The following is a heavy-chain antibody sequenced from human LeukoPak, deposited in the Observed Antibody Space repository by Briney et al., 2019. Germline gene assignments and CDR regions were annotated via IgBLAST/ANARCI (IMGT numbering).Heavy chain of an antibody. CDR1: GFTFSSYW. CDR3: ARDIWYSTVTNDY. J-gene: IGHJ4*02. V-gene: IGHV3-7*01. D-gene: IGHD4-17*01. Sequence: PGGSLRLSCAASGFTFSSYWMSWVRQAPGKGLEWVANIKQDGSEKYYVDSVKGRFTISRDNAKNSLYLQMNSLRAEDTAVYYCARDIWYSTVTNDYWGQGTLATVSS. CDR2: IKQDGSEK.